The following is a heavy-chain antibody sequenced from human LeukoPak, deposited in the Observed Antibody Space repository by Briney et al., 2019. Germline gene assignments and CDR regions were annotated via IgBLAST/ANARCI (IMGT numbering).Heavy chain of an antibody. Sequence: SETLSLTCAVYGGSFSGYYWSWIRQPPGKGLEWIGEINHSGSTNYNPSLKSRVTISVDTSKNQFSLKLSSVTAADTAVYYCARGVAAAGPGFGYWGQGTLVTVSS. V-gene: IGHV4-34*01. J-gene: IGHJ4*02. D-gene: IGHD6-13*01. CDR1: GGSFSGYY. CDR3: ARGVAAAGPGFGY. CDR2: INHSGST.